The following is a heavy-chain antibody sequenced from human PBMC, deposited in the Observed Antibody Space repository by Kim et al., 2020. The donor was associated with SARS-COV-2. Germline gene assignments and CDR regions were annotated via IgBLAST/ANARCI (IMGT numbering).Heavy chain of an antibody. CDR1: GYTFTSYA. CDR2: INAGNGNT. V-gene: IGHV1-3*01. J-gene: IGHJ4*02. D-gene: IGHD6-13*01. Sequence: ASVKVSCKASGYTFTSYAMHWVRQAPGQRLEWMGWINAGNGNTKYSQKFQGRVTITRDTSASTAYMELRSLRSEDTAVYYCAGGIAAAGPFGYWGQGTLVTVSS. CDR3: AGGIAAAGPFGY.